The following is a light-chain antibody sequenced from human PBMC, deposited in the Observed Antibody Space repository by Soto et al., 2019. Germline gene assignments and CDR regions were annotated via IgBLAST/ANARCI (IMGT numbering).Light chain of an antibody. J-gene: IGKJ2*01. CDR3: QQYASHSSST. V-gene: IGKV1-5*01. CDR2: DAS. Sequence: DIQMTQSPSTLSASVGDRVTLTCRASQSISTWLAWYQQKPGKAPKLLIYDASSLQSGVPSRFSGSGSGTAFTLTISSLQPDDFATYFGQQYASHSSSTFGQGTKLESK. CDR1: QSISTW.